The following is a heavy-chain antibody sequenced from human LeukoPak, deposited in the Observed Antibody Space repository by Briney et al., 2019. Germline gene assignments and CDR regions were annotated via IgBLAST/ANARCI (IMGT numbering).Heavy chain of an antibody. CDR2: VNTSGSH. D-gene: IGHD5-18*01. J-gene: IGHJ6*03. Sequence: PSEALSLTCTVSGGSISSNYCSWSRNPPGKGLGGMGFVNTSGSHNYNTSLKSRVTISVDTSKNQFSLKLSSVTAADTAVYYCARVDTAMVHYYYYYYMDVWGKGTTVTVSS. CDR3: ARVDTAMVHYYYYYYMDV. V-gene: IGHV4-59*01. CDR1: GGSISSNY.